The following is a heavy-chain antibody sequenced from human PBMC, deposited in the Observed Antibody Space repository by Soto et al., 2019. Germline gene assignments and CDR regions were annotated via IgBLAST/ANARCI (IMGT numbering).Heavy chain of an antibody. Sequence: QPQLQESGPGLVKPSETLSLTCTVSGGSIISDHYYWAWIRQPPGEGLEWIGNMHYSGNTYQNPSLTSRVTIFVDTSKNQFSLHLSSVTAADTAVYYCARHGGNKFDYWGQGTLVTVSS. J-gene: IGHJ4*02. CDR3: ARHGGNKFDY. V-gene: IGHV4-39*01. CDR2: MHYSGNT. CDR1: GGSIISDHYY. D-gene: IGHD3-16*01.